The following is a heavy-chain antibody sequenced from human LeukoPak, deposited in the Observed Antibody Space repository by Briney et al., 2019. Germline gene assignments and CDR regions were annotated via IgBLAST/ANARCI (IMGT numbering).Heavy chain of an antibody. CDR2: ISTSSSYI. CDR1: GFTFSSYS. J-gene: IGHJ4*02. CDR3: TRDEDFYSSSSDY. Sequence: GESLRLSCAASGFTFSSYSMNWVRQAPGKGLEWVSFISTSSSYIYYVDSVKGRFTISRDNAKNSLYLQMNSLRAEATAVYYCTRDEDFYSSSSDYWGQGTLVTVSS. D-gene: IGHD6-6*01. V-gene: IGHV3-21*01.